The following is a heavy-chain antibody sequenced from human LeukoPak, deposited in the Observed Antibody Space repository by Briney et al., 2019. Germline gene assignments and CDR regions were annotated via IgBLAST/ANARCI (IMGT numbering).Heavy chain of an antibody. CDR3: TRESGSYHGNDY. Sequence: ASVKVSCKASGYTFTGYYMHWVRQAPGQGLEWMGRINPNDGATNYAQKLQGRVTITGDTSISTAYMELSSLRSDDTAVYYCTRESGSYHGNDYWGQGTLVTVSS. V-gene: IGHV1-2*06. CDR2: INPNDGAT. J-gene: IGHJ4*02. D-gene: IGHD1-26*01. CDR1: GYTFTGYY.